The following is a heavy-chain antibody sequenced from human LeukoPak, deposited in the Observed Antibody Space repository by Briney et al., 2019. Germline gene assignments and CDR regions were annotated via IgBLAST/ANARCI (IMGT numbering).Heavy chain of an antibody. J-gene: IGHJ4*02. CDR2: INPNSGGT. Sequence: ASVKVSCKASGYTFTDYYMHWVRQAPGQGLEWRGWINPNSGGTNFAQKFQGRVAMTRDTSISTAYLELGSLRSDDTAVYFCARARWQLVPYFDSWGQGTLVTVSS. CDR3: ARARWQLVPYFDS. CDR1: GYTFTDYY. D-gene: IGHD6-6*01. V-gene: IGHV1-2*02.